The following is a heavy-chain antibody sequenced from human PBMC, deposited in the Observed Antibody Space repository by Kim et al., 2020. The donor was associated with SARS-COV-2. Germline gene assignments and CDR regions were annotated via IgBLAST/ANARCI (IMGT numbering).Heavy chain of an antibody. CDR1: GFTFSSYG. V-gene: IGHV3-30*03. CDR3: AALWFGVP. Sequence: GGSLRLSCAASGFTFSSYGMHWVRQAPGKGLEWVAVISYDGSNKYYADSVKGRFTISRDNSKNTLYLQMNSLRAEDTAVYYCAALWFGVPWGQGTLVTVSS. D-gene: IGHD3-10*01. J-gene: IGHJ5*02. CDR2: ISYDGSNK.